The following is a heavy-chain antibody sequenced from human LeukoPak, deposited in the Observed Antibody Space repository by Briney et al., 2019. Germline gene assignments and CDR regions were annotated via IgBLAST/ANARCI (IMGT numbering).Heavy chain of an antibody. J-gene: IGHJ4*02. CDR3: ATGPKAKGSWVY. V-gene: IGHV1-24*01. D-gene: IGHD7-27*01. Sequence: GASVKVSCKVSGYTLTELSMHWVRQAPGKGLEWMGGFDPEDGETIYAQKFQGRVTMTGDTSTDTAYMELSSLRSEDTAVYYCATGPKAKGSWVYWGQGTLVTVSS. CDR1: GYTLTELS. CDR2: FDPEDGET.